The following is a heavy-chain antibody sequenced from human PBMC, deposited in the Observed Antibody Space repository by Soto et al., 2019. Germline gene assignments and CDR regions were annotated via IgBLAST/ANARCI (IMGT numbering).Heavy chain of an antibody. CDR3: ARDKRAGRNEFYGMDV. J-gene: IGHJ6*02. D-gene: IGHD1-1*01. Sequence: EVQLVESGGGLVKPGGSLRLSCAASGFTFSSYSMNWVRQAPGKGLEWVSSISSSSSYIYYADSVKGRFTISRDNAKKSLYLQMNSLRAEDTAVYYCARDKRAGRNEFYGMDVWGQGTTVTVSS. CDR2: ISSSSSYI. V-gene: IGHV3-21*01. CDR1: GFTFSSYS.